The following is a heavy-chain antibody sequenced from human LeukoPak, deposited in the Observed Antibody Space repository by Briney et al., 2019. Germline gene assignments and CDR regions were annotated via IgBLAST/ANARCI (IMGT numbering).Heavy chain of an antibody. D-gene: IGHD2-21*01. CDR1: GFTFSSYG. J-gene: IGHJ3*02. V-gene: IGHV3-30*02. Sequence: PGGSLRLSXAASGFTFSSYGMHWVRQAPGKGLEWVAFIRYDGSNKYYADSVKGRFTISRDNSKNTLYLQMNSLRAEDTAVYYCAKGTPTLAYCGGDCPWAFDIWGQGAMVTVSS. CDR3: AKGTPTLAYCGGDCPWAFDI. CDR2: IRYDGSNK.